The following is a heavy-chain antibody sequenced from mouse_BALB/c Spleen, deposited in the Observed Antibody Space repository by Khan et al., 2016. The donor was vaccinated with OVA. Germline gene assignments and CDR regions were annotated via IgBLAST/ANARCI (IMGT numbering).Heavy chain of an antibody. Sequence: QVQLKESGAELVRPGVSVKISCKGSGYTFTDFTIHWVKQSHALSLEWIGVISTYYGDVTYNQKFKGKATMTVDKSSSTTYMELARLTSEDSAIYYGTRGAGGSRLAYWGQGTLVTVSA. CDR2: ISTYYGDV. CDR3: TRGAGGSRLAY. J-gene: IGHJ3*01. CDR1: GYTFTDFT. V-gene: IGHV1S137*01.